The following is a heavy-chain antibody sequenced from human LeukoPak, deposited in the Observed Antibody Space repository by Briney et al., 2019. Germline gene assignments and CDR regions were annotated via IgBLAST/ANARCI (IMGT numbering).Heavy chain of an antibody. Sequence: KDGESLKISCKGSGYSFTSYWIGWVRQMPGKGLEWMGIIYPGDSDTRYSPSFQGQVTISADKSISTAYLQWSSLKASDTAMYYCARHTGLSGYHYYYYMDVWGKGTTVTVSS. CDR3: ARHTGLSGYHYYYYMDV. CDR1: GYSFTSYW. J-gene: IGHJ6*03. D-gene: IGHD3-9*01. CDR2: IYPGDSDT. V-gene: IGHV5-51*01.